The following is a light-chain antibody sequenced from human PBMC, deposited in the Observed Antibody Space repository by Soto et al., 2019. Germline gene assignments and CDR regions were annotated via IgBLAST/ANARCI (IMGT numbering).Light chain of an antibody. Sequence: QSVLTQPPSVCAAPGQIVTISCSGTSSNIGNNYVSWYQHLPGTAPRILIYDNYKRPSGIPDRFSGFKSGTSATLGITGLQTGDEADYYCGTWDTSLRVFYVFGSGTKVTVL. J-gene: IGLJ1*01. V-gene: IGLV1-51*01. CDR3: GTWDTSLRVFYV. CDR2: DNY. CDR1: SSNIGNNY.